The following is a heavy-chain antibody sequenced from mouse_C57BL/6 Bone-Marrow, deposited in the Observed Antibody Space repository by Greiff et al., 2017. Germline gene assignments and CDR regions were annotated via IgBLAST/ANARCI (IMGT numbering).Heavy chain of an antibody. J-gene: IGHJ1*03. Sequence: EVMLVESGGGLVKPGGSLKLSCAASGFTFSDYGMHWVRQAPEKGLEWVAYISSGSSTIYYADTVKGRFTISRDNAKNTLFLQMTRLRSEDTAMYYCADYGSSYGYWYFDVWGTGTTVTVSS. D-gene: IGHD1-1*01. CDR1: GFTFSDYG. CDR2: ISSGSSTI. CDR3: ADYGSSYGYWYFDV. V-gene: IGHV5-17*01.